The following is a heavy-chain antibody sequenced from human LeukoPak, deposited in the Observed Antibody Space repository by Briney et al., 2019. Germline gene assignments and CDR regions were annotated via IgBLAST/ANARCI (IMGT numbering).Heavy chain of an antibody. J-gene: IGHJ5*02. D-gene: IGHD2-2*01. Sequence: SETLSLTCAVSGGSISSSNWWSWVRQPPGKGLEWIGEIYHSGSTNYNPSLKSRVTISVDKSKNQFPLKLSSVTAADTAVYYCAREGYCSSTSCWKDPWGQGTLVTVSS. CDR2: IYHSGST. CDR1: GGSISSSNW. CDR3: AREGYCSSTSCWKDP. V-gene: IGHV4-4*02.